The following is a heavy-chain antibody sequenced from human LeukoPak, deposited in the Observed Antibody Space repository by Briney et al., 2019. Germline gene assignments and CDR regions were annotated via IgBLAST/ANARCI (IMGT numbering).Heavy chain of an antibody. CDR2: ISGYNGKT. J-gene: IGHJ6*02. Sequence: ASVKVSCKASGYAFNTNAITWVRQDPGQGLEWMGWISGYNGKTNYAQKFQGRVTMTTDTSTSTAYMELRSLRSDDTAVYYCARGRDILTSPYGLDVWGQGTTVIVSS. CDR1: GYAFNTNA. CDR3: ARGRDILTSPYGLDV. V-gene: IGHV1-18*01. D-gene: IGHD3-9*01.